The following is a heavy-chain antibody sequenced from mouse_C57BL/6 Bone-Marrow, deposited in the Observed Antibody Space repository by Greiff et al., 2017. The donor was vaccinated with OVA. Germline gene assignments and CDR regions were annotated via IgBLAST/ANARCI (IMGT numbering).Heavy chain of an antibody. CDR3: ARNPWHWYFDV. CDR1: GFSLTSYG. CDR2: IWSGGST. J-gene: IGHJ1*03. Sequence: VKLQQSGPGLVQPSQSLSITCTASGFSLTSYGVHWVRQSPGKGLEWLGVIWSGGSTDYNAAFISRLSISKDNSKSQVFFKMNSLQADDTAIYYCARNPWHWYFDVWGTGTTVTVSS. V-gene: IGHV2-2*01.